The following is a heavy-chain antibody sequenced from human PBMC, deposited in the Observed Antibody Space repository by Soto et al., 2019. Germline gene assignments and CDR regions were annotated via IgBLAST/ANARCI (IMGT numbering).Heavy chain of an antibody. CDR1: GYTFISYG. CDR3: ARGEYYYDSSGYLDY. V-gene: IGHV1-18*01. J-gene: IGHJ4*02. Sequence: ASVKVSCKASGYTFISYGISWVRQAPGQGLEWMGWISAYNGNTNYAQKFQGWVTMTRDTSISTAYMELSRLRSDDTAVYYCARGEYYYDSSGYLDYWGQGTLVTVSS. D-gene: IGHD3-22*01. CDR2: ISAYNGNT.